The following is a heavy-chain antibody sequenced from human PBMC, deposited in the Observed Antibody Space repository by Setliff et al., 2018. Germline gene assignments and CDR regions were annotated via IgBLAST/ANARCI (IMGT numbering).Heavy chain of an antibody. V-gene: IGHV1-46*01. CDR2: INPSGGST. D-gene: IGHD3-3*01. CDR3: ARDRGVGGYNFWSGTTTYYLDY. J-gene: IGHJ4*02. CDR1: GGTFSSYA. Sequence: ASVKVSCKASGGTFSSYAISWVRQAPGQGLEWMGIINPSGGSTSYAQKFQGRVTMTRDTSTRTVYMGLSSLRSEDTAVYYCARDRGVGGYNFWSGTTTYYLDYWGQGTLVTVSS.